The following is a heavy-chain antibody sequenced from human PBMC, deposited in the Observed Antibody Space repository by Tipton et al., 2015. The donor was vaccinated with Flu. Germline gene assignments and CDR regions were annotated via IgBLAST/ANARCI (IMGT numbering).Heavy chain of an antibody. Sequence: AASGFTFSSHSMNWVRQVPGKGLEWISFISSSGSSKDYADSVKGRFTISRDNAENSLHLQMNSLRPEDTAVYFCARDSVTFIRGPLTQTYGMDVWGQGTAVTVSS. V-gene: IGHV3-21*01. CDR1: GFTFSSHS. CDR3: ARDSVTFIRGPLTQTYGMDV. D-gene: IGHD3-10*01. CDR2: ISSSGSSK. J-gene: IGHJ6*02.